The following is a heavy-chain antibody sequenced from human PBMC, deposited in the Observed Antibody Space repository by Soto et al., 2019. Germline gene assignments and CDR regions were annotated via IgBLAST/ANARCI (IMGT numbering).Heavy chain of an antibody. Sequence: VQLVESGGGLIQPGGSLRLSCAASGFTVSSNHMTWVRQAPGRGPEWVSTVYLGGNTFYADSVKGRFTISRDNSQNMLYLPMNSLRAEDTAVYYCARGVDTAKAGYWGQGTLVTVSS. CDR1: GFTVSSNH. V-gene: IGHV3-53*01. D-gene: IGHD5-18*01. CDR3: ARGVDTAKAGY. CDR2: VYLGGNT. J-gene: IGHJ4*02.